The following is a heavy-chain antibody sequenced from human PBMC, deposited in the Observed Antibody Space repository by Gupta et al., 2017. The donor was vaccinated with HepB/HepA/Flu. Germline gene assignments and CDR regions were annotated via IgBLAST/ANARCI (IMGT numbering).Heavy chain of an antibody. D-gene: IGHD6-19*01. J-gene: IGHJ4*02. CDR3: AQRLRFHHYFDY. V-gene: IGHV4-39*01. Sequence: QLQLQESGPGLVKPSETLSLTCTVSGGSISSSSYYWGWIRQPPGKGLEWIGSIYYSGSTYYNPSLKSRVTISVDTSKNQFSLKLSSVTAADTAVYYCAQRLRFHHYFDYWGQGTLVTVSS. CDR2: IYYSGST. CDR1: GGSISSSSYY.